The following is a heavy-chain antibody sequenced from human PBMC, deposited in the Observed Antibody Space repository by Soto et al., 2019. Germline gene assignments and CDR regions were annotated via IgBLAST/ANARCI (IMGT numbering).Heavy chain of an antibody. D-gene: IGHD4-17*01. CDR1: HATFTGYT. CDR3: ARGTVTSGRWFGP. J-gene: IGHJ5*02. CDR2: ISSLSGNT. Sequence: QVHLVQSATEVKEPGASVTVSCKTSHATFTGYTINWVRQAPGQGLEWLGWISSLSGNTYYARDFQGRLTMTTNTSATTDYMELRSLRSDDTAVYFCARGTVTSGRWFGPWGQGTLVNVSS. V-gene: IGHV1-18*04.